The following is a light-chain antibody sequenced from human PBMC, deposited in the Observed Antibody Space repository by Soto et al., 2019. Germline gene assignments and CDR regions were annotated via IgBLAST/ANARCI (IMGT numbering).Light chain of an antibody. CDR2: DVS. CDR1: SSDVGGYKY. V-gene: IGLV2-14*01. CDR3: SSYTSSITYV. J-gene: IGLJ1*01. Sequence: QSALTQPASVSGSPGQSITISCTGTSSDVGGYKYVSWYQQHPGKAPTLMINDVSNRPSGVSNRFSGSKSGNTASLTISGLLAEDEADYYCSSYTSSITYVFGTGTKLTVL.